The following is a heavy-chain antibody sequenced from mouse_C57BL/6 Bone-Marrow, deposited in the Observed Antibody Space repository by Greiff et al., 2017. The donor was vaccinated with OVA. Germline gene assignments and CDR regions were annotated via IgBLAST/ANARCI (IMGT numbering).Heavy chain of an antibody. CDR3: ARVGVTTSFDY. CDR1: GYTFTSYW. CDR2: IDPSDSYT. V-gene: IGHV1-69*01. D-gene: IGHD2-2*01. Sequence: VQLQQPGAELVMPGASVKLSCKASGYTFTSYWMHWVKQRPGQGLEWIGEIDPSDSYTNYNQKFKGKSTLTVDKSSSTAYMQLSSLTSEDSAVYYCARVGVTTSFDYWGQGTTLTVSS. J-gene: IGHJ2*01.